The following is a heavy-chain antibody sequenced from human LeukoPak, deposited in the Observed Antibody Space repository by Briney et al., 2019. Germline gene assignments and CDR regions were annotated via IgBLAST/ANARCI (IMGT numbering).Heavy chain of an antibody. CDR3: ARAGQYYYDSSGYYPDY. CDR1: GYTFTSYY. J-gene: IGHJ4*02. V-gene: IGHV1-46*01. Sequence: ASVKVSCKASGYTFTSYYMHWVRQAPGQGLEWVGIINPSGDPTTYAQKLQGRVTMTTDTSTSTAYMELRSLRSDDTAVYYCARAGQYYYDSSGYYPDYWGQGTLVTVSS. D-gene: IGHD3-22*01. CDR2: INPSGDPT.